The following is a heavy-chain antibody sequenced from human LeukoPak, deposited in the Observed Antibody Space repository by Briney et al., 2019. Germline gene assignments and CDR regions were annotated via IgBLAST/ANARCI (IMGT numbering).Heavy chain of an antibody. Sequence: SETLSLTCAVYGGSFSGYYWSWIRQPPGKGLEWIGEINHSGSTNYNPSLKSRVTISVDTSKNHFSLKLSSVTAADTAVYYCARGKGPIRYWGQGTLVTVSS. D-gene: IGHD3-10*01. CDR2: INHSGST. CDR3: ARGKGPIRY. J-gene: IGHJ4*02. CDR1: GGSFSGYY. V-gene: IGHV4-34*01.